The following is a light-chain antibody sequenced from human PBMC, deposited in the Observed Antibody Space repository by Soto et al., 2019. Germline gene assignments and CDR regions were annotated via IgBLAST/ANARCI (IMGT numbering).Light chain of an antibody. J-gene: IGLJ3*02. CDR1: SSNIGSNY. Sequence: QTVVTQPPSASGTPGQRVTISCSGSSSNIGSNYVSWYQHLPGAAPKLLIYRSDQRPSGVPDRFSGSKSGTSASLAISGLRSEDEADYFCAVRDDSLSGHWVFGGGTKLT. CDR2: RSD. V-gene: IGLV1-47*01. CDR3: AVRDDSLSGHWV.